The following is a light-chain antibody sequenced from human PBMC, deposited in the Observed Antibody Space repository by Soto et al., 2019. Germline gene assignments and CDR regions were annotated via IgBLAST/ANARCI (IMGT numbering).Light chain of an antibody. J-gene: IGKJ1*01. CDR3: QQYGSSGT. V-gene: IGKV3-20*01. CDR1: QSVSNNY. CDR2: GAS. Sequence: VITESPATLSVSPGETATLFCRASQSVSNNYLAWYQQKPGQAPRLLIYGASNRATGIPDRFSGSGSGTDFTLTISRLEPEDFAVYYCQQYGSSGTFGQGTKVDI.